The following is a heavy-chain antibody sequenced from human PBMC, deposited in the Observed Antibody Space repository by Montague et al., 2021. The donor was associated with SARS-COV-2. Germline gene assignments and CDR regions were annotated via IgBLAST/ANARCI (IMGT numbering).Heavy chain of an antibody. Sequence: PALVKPTQTLTLTCTFSGLSLDSRGAGVGWIRQPPGKALECLAPIYWTDDKRYSPSLETRITVTKDTSKNQVALTMTNMDPVDTATYFCAHRKSGRPIEFAFWGQGALVTVSS. J-gene: IGHJ4*02. CDR2: IYWTDDK. CDR3: AHRKSGRPIEFAF. D-gene: IGHD3-3*02. V-gene: IGHV2-5*01. CDR1: GLSLDSRGAG.